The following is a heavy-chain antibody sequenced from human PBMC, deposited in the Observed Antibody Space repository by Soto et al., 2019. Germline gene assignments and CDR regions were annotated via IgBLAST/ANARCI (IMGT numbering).Heavy chain of an antibody. D-gene: IGHD3-16*02. V-gene: IGHV1-2*02. CDR3: ARDRGDYVWGSYRQRWFDP. Sequence: ASVKVSCKASGYTFTGYYMHWVRQAPGQGLEWMGWINPNSGGTNYAQKFQGRVTMTRDTSISTAYMELSRLRSDDTAVYYCARDRGDYVWGSYRQRWFDPWGQGTLVTVSS. J-gene: IGHJ5*02. CDR1: GYTFTGYY. CDR2: INPNSGGT.